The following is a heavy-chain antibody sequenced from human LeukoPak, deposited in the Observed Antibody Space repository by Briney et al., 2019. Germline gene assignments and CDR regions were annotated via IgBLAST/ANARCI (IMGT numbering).Heavy chain of an antibody. CDR3: ARFIGYCSSLSCYPAKSWFDP. D-gene: IGHD2-2*01. J-gene: IGHJ5*02. CDR1: SGSIGTYY. CDR2: VYTMGIT. Sequence: RSGTRSLTWPLSSGSIGTYYLSWILHPPGKGLEWVGHVYTMGITTYNPSLKCRVTISVETSKHKCSLKLTSVPAADTAVYFCARFIGYCSSLSCYPAKSWFDPWGQGSVVTVSS. V-gene: IGHV4-4*08.